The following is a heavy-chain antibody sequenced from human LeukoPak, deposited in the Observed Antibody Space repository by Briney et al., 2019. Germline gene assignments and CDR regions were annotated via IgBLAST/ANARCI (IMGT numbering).Heavy chain of an antibody. D-gene: IGHD6-13*01. CDR3: ARDPSYSSSWAYYFDY. V-gene: IGHV3-48*01. CDR2: ISSSSSTI. CDR1: GFTFSSYS. Sequence: GGSLRLSCAASGFTFSSYSMNWVRQAPGKGLEWVSYISSSSSTIYYADSVKGRFTISRDNAKNSLYLQMNSLRAEDTAVYYCARDPSYSSSWAYYFDYWGQGTLVTVSS. J-gene: IGHJ4*02.